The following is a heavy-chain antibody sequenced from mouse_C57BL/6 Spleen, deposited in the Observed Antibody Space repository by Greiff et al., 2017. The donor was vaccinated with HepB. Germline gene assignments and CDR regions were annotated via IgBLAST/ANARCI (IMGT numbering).Heavy chain of an antibody. J-gene: IGHJ1*03. Sequence: QVQLKQSGAELVMPGASVKLSCKASGYTFTSYWMHWVKQRPGQGLEWIGEIDPSDSYTNYNQKFKGKSTLTVDKSSSTAYMQLSSLTSEDSAVYYCARSELNWYFDVWGTGTTVTVSS. CDR2: IDPSDSYT. CDR1: GYTFTSYW. V-gene: IGHV1-69*01. CDR3: ARSELNWYFDV. D-gene: IGHD2-12*01.